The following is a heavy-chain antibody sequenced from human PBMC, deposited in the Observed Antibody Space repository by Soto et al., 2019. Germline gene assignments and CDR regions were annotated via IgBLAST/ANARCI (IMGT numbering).Heavy chain of an antibody. CDR1: GFTFDDYA. CDR3: VKDESINWYSGHFRH. D-gene: IGHD6-13*01. CDR2: INWNSGSI. J-gene: IGHJ1*01. Sequence: EVQLVASGGGLVQPGRSLRLSCADSGFTFDDYAMHWVRQVPGKGLEWVSGINWNSGSIGYGDSVKGRFAISRDNSKNSLHLQMNSLSAEDTAFYYCVKDESINWYSGHFRHWGQGTLVTVSS. V-gene: IGHV3-9*01.